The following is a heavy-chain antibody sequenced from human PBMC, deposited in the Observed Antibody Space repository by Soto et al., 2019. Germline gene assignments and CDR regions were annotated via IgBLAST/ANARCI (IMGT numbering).Heavy chain of an antibody. J-gene: IGHJ6*02. D-gene: IGHD3-10*01. V-gene: IGHV4-34*01. Sequence: ASETLSLTCAVYGGSFSGYYWSWIRQPPGKGLEWIGEINHSGSTNYNPSLKSRVTISVDTSKNQFSLKLSSVTAADTAVYYCARDLYYLYGMDGWGQGTTVTVSS. CDR1: GGSFSGYY. CDR3: ARDLYYLYGMDG. CDR2: INHSGST.